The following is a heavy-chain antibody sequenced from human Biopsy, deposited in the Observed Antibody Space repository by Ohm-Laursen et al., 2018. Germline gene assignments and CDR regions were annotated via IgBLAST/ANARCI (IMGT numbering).Heavy chain of an antibody. CDR1: GFTFSIYA. CDR3: ARRAI. J-gene: IGHJ3*02. CDR2: INSNGGTT. V-gene: IGHV3-64*01. Sequence: SLRLSCSASGFTFSIYAIHWVRQAPGQGREHVAAINSNGGTTYYVNSVKGRFTISRDNSKNTVSLQMGSLRAEDTAVYYCARRAIWGQGTTVTVSS.